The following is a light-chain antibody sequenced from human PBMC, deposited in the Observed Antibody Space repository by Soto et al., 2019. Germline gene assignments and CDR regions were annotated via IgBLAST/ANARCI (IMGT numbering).Light chain of an antibody. J-gene: IGKJ1*01. CDR1: QSISTY. CDR3: QQGYSTPWT. CDR2: AAS. V-gene: IGKV1-39*01. Sequence: DIQMTQSPSSLSASVGDRVTITCRASQSISTYLHWYQQKAGKAPHLLIYAASNLQSGVPSRFSGSGSGTDFTLTINSLQPEDFATYYCQQGYSTPWTFGQGTKVDNK.